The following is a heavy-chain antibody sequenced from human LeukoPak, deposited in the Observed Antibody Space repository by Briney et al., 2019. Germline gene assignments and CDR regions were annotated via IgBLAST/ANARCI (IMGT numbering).Heavy chain of an antibody. CDR1: GFTFSNYG. CDR3: ARHIWKGSCRSTSCSSPDY. Sequence: GGSLRLSCAASGFTFSNYGMEWVRQAPGKGLEWVALIWNDGNNKHYADSVKGRFSISRDNSKNTLYLQMNSLRAEDTAVYYCARHIWKGSCRSTSCSSPDYWGQGTLVTVSS. D-gene: IGHD2-2*01. CDR2: IWNDGNNK. V-gene: IGHV3-33*01. J-gene: IGHJ4*02.